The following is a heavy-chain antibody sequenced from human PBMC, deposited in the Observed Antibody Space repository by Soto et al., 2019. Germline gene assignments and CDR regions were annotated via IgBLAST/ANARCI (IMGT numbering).Heavy chain of an antibody. D-gene: IGHD6-6*01. CDR2: INPNGGST. J-gene: IGHJ6*03. V-gene: IGHV1-46*03. CDR1: GYTFINYY. CDR3: VRATAARQRDYSYHYYLHI. Sequence: ASVKVSCKASGYTFINYYIHWVRQAPGQGLEWMGVINPNGGSTVYAQKFQGRVTLTRATSTSTVYVELSSLRSDDTAVYFCVRATAARQRDYSYHYYLHIWGKGTTVTVSS.